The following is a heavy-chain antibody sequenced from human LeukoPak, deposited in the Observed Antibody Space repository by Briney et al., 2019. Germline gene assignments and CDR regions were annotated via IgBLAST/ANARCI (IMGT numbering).Heavy chain of an antibody. CDR1: GGSISSSSYY. Sequence: PSETLSLTCTVSGGSISSSSYYWGWIRQPPGKGLEWIGSIYYSGSTYYDPSLKSRVTISVDTSKNQFSLKLSSVTAADTAVYYCARGVVLALFAFDIWGQGTMVTVSS. J-gene: IGHJ3*02. CDR2: IYYSGST. CDR3: ARGVVLALFAFDI. V-gene: IGHV4-39*07. D-gene: IGHD3-10*01.